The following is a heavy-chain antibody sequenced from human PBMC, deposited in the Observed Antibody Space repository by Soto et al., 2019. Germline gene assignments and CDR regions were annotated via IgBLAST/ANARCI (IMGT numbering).Heavy chain of an antibody. CDR3: SRGRQYYQYAMDV. Sequence: QVQVVQSGAEVKNPGASVKISCKASGYTFTDYYIHWVRQAPGQGLEWMGRINPSGGSTAKAQNVPGRITMTGDTSTSTAYMELSSLRPEDTAMYYCSRGRQYYQYAMDVWGQGTTVTVSS. CDR1: GYTFTDYY. V-gene: IGHV1-46*03. CDR2: INPSGGST. J-gene: IGHJ6*02.